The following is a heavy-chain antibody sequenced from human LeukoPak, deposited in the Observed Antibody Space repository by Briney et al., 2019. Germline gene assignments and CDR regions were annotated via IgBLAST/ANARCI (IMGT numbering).Heavy chain of an antibody. CDR2: IYYSGST. CDR1: TGSISTSLFY. D-gene: IGHD3-3*01. V-gene: IGHV4-39*01. J-gene: IGHJ4*02. Sequence: PSETLSLTCSVSTGSISTSLFYWGWIRQPPGKGLEWIGSIYYSGSTYYNPSLKSRVTISADTSKNQFSLVLNSVTAADTAVYYCARGFRVAAKYYFDYWGQGTLVTVSS. CDR3: ARGFRVAAKYYFDY.